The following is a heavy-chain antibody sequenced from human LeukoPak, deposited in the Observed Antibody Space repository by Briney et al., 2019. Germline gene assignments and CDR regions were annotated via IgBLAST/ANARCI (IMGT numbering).Heavy chain of an antibody. CDR3: ARAGTDGYSHFDY. CDR1: GDSINSCY. J-gene: IGHJ4*02. V-gene: IGHV4-4*07. D-gene: IGHD3-22*01. CDR2: IYTSGT. Sequence: SETLSLTCTVSGDSINSCYWSWIRQPAGKGLEWIGRIYTSGTDYNPSLKSRVTMSVDTSKNQFSLKLGSVTAADTAVYYCARAGTDGYSHFDYWGQGTLVTVSS.